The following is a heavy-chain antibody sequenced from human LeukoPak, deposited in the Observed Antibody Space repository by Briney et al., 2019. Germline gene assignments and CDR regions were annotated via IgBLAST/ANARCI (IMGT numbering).Heavy chain of an antibody. V-gene: IGHV3-74*01. CDR1: GFTFSSYW. CDR2: INSDGSST. Sequence: PGRSLRLSCAASGFTFSSYWMHWVRQAPGKGLVWVSRINSDGSSTSYADSVKGRFTISRDNAKNTLYLQMNSLRAEDTAVYYCARGGYGSGSYYNGPDYWGQGTLVTVSS. J-gene: IGHJ4*02. D-gene: IGHD3-10*01. CDR3: ARGGYGSGSYYNGPDY.